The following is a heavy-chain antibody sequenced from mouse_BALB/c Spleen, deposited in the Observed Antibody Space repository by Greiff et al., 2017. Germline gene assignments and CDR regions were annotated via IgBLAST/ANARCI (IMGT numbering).Heavy chain of an antibody. CDR3: AKASTMITTGGFMDY. CDR2: IDTSDSYT. Sequence: VQLQQPGAELVMPGASVKMSCKASGYTFTDYWMHWVKQRPGQGLEWIGAIDTSDSYTSYNQKFKGKATLTVDESSSTAYMQLSSLTSEDSAVYYCAKASTMITTGGFMDYWGQGTSVTVSS. V-gene: IGHV1-69*01. D-gene: IGHD2-4*01. CDR1: GYTFTDYW. J-gene: IGHJ4*01.